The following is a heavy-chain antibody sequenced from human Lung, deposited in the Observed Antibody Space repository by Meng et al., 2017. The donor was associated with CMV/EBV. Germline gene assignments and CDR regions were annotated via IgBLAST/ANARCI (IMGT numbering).Heavy chain of an antibody. Sequence: ASVKVSXKLSGYTFSAYYIHWVRQAPGQGLDYMGWINPNNGDTNYAQNFKGRVTFIKDTSISTAYMELSRLRYDDTAVYYCARGSYFDFWSGSRLDPWGQGXLVTVSS. J-gene: IGHJ5*02. CDR3: ARGSYFDFWSGSRLDP. CDR1: GYTFSAYY. CDR2: INPNNGDT. D-gene: IGHD3-3*01. V-gene: IGHV1-2*02.